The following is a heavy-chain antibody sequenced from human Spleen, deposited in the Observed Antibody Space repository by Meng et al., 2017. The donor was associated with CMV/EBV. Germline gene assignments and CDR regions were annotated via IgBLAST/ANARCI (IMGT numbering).Heavy chain of an antibody. V-gene: IGHV3-11*04. D-gene: IGHD1-26*01. J-gene: IGHJ5*01. CDR1: GFTFSDYN. CDR3: ARDSSAVHNWLDS. CDR2: ISSSGSIT. Sequence: CEASGFTFSDYNMTWIRQAPGKGLEWVSYISSSGSITKYLDSLKGRFTISRDNAKNSLFLQMNSLTVEDTAVYYCARDSSAVHNWLDSWGQGTLVTVSS.